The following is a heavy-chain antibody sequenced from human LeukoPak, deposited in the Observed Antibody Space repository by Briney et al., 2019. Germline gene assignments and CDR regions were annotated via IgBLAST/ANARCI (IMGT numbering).Heavy chain of an antibody. Sequence: ASVKVSCKASGYTFTSYYMHWVRQAPGQGLEWMGIINPSGGSTSYAQKFQGRVTMTRDTSTSTVYMELSSLRSEDTAVYYCGETPRPISIFWGVYPDADYLYLRGQGTLGTVSS. CDR2: INPSGGST. CDR3: GETPRPISIFWGVYPDADYLYL. J-gene: IGHJ1*01. CDR1: GYTFTSYY. V-gene: IGHV1-46*01. D-gene: IGHD3-16*02.